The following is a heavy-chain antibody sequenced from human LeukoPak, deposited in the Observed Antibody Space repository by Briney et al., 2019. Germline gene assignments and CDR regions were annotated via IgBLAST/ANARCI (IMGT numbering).Heavy chain of an antibody. V-gene: IGHV1-2*02. Sequence: GASVKVSCNASGCTFSDYYIHWVRQAPGEGLEWVGWVFPRSGDTYYSQRFHGRVAMTTDTPINTAYMELSRLKSDDTGVYFCARPPRDLVSAAPFPFWGQGTLVTVSS. CDR1: GCTFSDYY. CDR2: VFPRSGDT. CDR3: ARPPRDLVSAAPFPF. D-gene: IGHD5/OR15-5a*01. J-gene: IGHJ1*01.